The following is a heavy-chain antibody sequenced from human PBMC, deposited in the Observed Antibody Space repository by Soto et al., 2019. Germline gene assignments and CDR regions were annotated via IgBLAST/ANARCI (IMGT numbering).Heavy chain of an antibody. Sequence: SSETLSLTCAVSGGSISSGGYSWSWIRQPPGKGLEWIGYIYHSGSTYYNPSLKSRVTISVDRSKNQFSLKLSSVTAADTAVYYCARDGPDWSFDYWGQGTLVTVSS. CDR2: IYHSGST. J-gene: IGHJ4*02. CDR3: ARDGPDWSFDY. V-gene: IGHV4-30-2*01. CDR1: GGSISSGGYS. D-gene: IGHD3-9*01.